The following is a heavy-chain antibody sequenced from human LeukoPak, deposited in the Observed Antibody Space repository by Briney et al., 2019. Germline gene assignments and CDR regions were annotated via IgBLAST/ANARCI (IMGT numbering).Heavy chain of an antibody. V-gene: IGHV4-39*07. J-gene: IGHJ4*02. CDR1: GGSISSYY. Sequence: PSETLSLTCTVSGGSISSYYWGCIRQPPGKGLEWIGSIYYSGSTYYNPSLKSRVTISVDTSKNQFSLKLSSVTAADTAVYYCARVNWNYSIGYWGQGTLVTVSS. CDR2: IYYSGST. D-gene: IGHD1-7*01. CDR3: ARVNWNYSIGY.